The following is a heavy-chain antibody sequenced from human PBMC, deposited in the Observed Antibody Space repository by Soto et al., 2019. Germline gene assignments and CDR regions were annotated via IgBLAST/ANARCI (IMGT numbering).Heavy chain of an antibody. Sequence: QVQLQESGPGLVKASETLSLTCIVSGDSIRTSGHYWCWIRQPPGEGLEWMASIYYSESSFYNPSRKSRVSSSVHTSRHTCSLMLSCVSPTDTVFYFCARHVDLVGTTWVDSWGQGTLVTVSS. CDR1: GDSIRTSGHY. D-gene: IGHD5-12*01. V-gene: IGHV4-39*01. CDR2: IYYSESS. CDR3: ARHVDLVGTTWVDS. J-gene: IGHJ4*02.